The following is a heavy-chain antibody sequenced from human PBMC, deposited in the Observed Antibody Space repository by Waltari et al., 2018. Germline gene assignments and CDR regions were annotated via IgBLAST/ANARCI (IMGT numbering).Heavy chain of an antibody. Sequence: EVQLVESGGGLVQPGGSLRLSCAASGFPFSSHWMNWVRQAPGKGLEWVALINQDGSGTYYVDSLKGRFTISRDNAKNSLYLQMNSLRVEDTAIYYCARDRGWGWLDPWGQETLVTVSS. V-gene: IGHV3-7*01. CDR2: INQDGSGT. D-gene: IGHD3-10*01. CDR3: ARDRGWGWLDP. J-gene: IGHJ5*02. CDR1: GFPFSSHW.